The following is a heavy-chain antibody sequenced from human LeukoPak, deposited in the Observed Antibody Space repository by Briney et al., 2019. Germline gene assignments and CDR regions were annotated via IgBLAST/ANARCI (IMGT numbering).Heavy chain of an antibody. J-gene: IGHJ4*02. D-gene: IGHD3-10*01. CDR2: IDPNSGST. CDR3: GRIPYYYGSGGSNDY. V-gene: IGHV1-2*02. Sequence: ASVKVSCKASRNTFTDYYIHWVRQAPGHGLEWMGWIDPNSGSTNYAQNLQGRVTMTRDTSISTPYMELSSLRSDDTAVYYCGRIPYYYGSGGSNDYWGQGTLVTVSS. CDR1: RNTFTDYY.